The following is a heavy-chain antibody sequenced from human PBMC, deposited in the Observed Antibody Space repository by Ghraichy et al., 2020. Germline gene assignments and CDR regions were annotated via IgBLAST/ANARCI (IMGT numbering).Heavy chain of an antibody. J-gene: IGHJ6*03. Sequence: SETLSLTCTVSGGSISSYYWSWIRQPPGKGLEWIAYIYYSGSTNYNPSLKSRVTISVDTSKNQVSLQLSSVTAADTAVYYCARSTSPVWGAPPESYYYYYMDVWGKGTTVTVSS. D-gene: IGHD3-16*01. V-gene: IGHV4-59*01. CDR1: GGSISSYY. CDR2: IYYSGST. CDR3: ARSTSPVWGAPPESYYYYYMDV.